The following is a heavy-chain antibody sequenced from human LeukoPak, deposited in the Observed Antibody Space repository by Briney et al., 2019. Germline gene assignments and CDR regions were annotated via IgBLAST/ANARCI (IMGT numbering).Heavy chain of an antibody. CDR2: IYYSGST. Sequence: PSETLSLTCTVSGASISSGDYYWSWIRQPPGKGLEYIGYIYYSGSTYYNPSLESRLTISVDTSRNQFSLKLSSVTAADTAVYYCARKGYSSTWPPDYWGQGTLVTVSS. V-gene: IGHV4-30-4*02. J-gene: IGHJ4*02. CDR3: ARKGYSSTWPPDY. CDR1: GASISSGDYY. D-gene: IGHD6-13*01.